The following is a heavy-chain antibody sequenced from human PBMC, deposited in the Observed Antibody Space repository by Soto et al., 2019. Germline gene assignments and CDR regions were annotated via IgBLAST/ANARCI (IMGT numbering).Heavy chain of an antibody. CDR3: ARGYCFGSEDYGMDV. D-gene: IGHD3-10*01. Sequence: ASVKVSCKASGYTFTSYAMHWVRQAPGQRLEWMGWINAGNGNTKYSQKFQGRVTIIRDTSASTAYMELSSLRSEDTAVYYCARGYCFGSEDYGMDVWGQGTTVTVSS. CDR1: GYTFTSYA. CDR2: INAGNGNT. V-gene: IGHV1-3*01. J-gene: IGHJ6*02.